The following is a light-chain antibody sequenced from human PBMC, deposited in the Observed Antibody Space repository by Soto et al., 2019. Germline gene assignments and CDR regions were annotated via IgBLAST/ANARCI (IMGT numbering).Light chain of an antibody. V-gene: IGLV1-44*01. Sequence: QSVLTQTPSASGTPGQRVTLSCSGSHSNIGSHTVNWYQQLPGTAPKLVIYANDQRPSGVPDRFSGSRSDTSASLAISGLQSADEADYFCSAWDDSLNGPVFGTGTKLTVL. CDR2: AND. CDR3: SAWDDSLNGPV. J-gene: IGLJ1*01. CDR1: HSNIGSHT.